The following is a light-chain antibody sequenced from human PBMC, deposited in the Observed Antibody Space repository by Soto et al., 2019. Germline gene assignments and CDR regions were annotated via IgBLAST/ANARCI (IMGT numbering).Light chain of an antibody. CDR3: QQYNVWPLT. Sequence: EIVMTQSPATLSVSPGERATLSCRASQSVSSNLARYQQKPGQTPKLLIYVASTRATGIPARFSGSGSGTEFTLTISSLQSEDFAVYYCQQYNVWPLTFGAGTKVEFK. V-gene: IGKV3-15*01. CDR2: VAS. CDR1: QSVSSN. J-gene: IGKJ4*01.